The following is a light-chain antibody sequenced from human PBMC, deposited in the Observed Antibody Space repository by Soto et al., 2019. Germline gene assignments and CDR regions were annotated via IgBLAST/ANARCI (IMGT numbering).Light chain of an antibody. Sequence: DIQLTQSPSFLSASVGDRVTITCRASQGISSYLAWYHQKPGKAPKLLIYAASTLQSGVPSRFSGSGSGTEFTLTISSLQPEDFATYYCLQVNSYPRTFGQGTNVEIK. V-gene: IGKV1-9*01. J-gene: IGKJ1*01. CDR1: QGISSY. CDR3: LQVNSYPRT. CDR2: AAS.